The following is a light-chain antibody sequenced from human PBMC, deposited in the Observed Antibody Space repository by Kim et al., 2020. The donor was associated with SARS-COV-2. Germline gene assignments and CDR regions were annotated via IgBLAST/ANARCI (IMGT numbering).Light chain of an antibody. Sequence: ASVGDRVTITCRASQSITNYLNWYQQRPGKAPKLLIFAASSLQSGVPSRFSGSGSGTDFTLTISSLQPEDFATYYCQQSYKTPITFGRGTRLEIK. CDR3: QQSYKTPIT. CDR2: AAS. V-gene: IGKV1-39*01. CDR1: QSITNY. J-gene: IGKJ5*01.